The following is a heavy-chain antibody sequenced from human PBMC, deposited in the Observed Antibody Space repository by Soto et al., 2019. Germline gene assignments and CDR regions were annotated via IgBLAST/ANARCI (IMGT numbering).Heavy chain of an antibody. CDR1: GFTFSSYW. D-gene: IGHD2-15*01. J-gene: IGHJ3*02. Sequence: GGSLRLSCAASGFTFSSYWMSWVRQAPGKGLEWVANIKQDGSEKYYVDSVKGRFTISRDNAKNSLYLQMNSLRAEDTAVYYCAREDIVVVVAVAFDIWGQGTMVTVS. CDR3: AREDIVVVVAVAFDI. V-gene: IGHV3-7*03. CDR2: IKQDGSEK.